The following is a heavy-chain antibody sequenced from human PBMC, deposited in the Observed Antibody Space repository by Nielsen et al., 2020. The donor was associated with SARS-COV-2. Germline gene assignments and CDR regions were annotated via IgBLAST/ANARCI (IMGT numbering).Heavy chain of an antibody. J-gene: IGHJ6*02. V-gene: IGHV3-30-3*01. D-gene: IGHD2-2*01. CDR3: SGAGYCSSISCQNSYYYYGMDV. Sequence: VRQAPGKGLEWVAVISYDGSNKYYADSVKGRFTISRDNSKNTLYLQMNSLRAEDTAVYYCSGAGYCSSISCQNSYYYYGMDVWGQGTTVTVSS. CDR2: ISYDGSNK.